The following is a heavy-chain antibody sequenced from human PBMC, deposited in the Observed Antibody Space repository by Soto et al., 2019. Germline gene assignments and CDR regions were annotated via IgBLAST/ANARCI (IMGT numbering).Heavy chain of an antibody. CDR3: GRPAADNAMVDC. Sequence: PSETLSLTCTVSGGSIRSYYWTWIRQPPGKGLEWLGYIFYSGSTFYNPSLKSRVTISIHTSKSQFSLQLTSVTAADTAVYYCGRPAADNAMVDCWGQGTLVAVSS. CDR1: GGSIRSYY. CDR2: IFYSGST. D-gene: IGHD2-2*01. J-gene: IGHJ4*02. V-gene: IGHV4-59*01.